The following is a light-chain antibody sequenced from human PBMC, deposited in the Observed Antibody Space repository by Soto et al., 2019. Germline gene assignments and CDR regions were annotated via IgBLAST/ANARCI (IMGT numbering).Light chain of an antibody. Sequence: DIQMTQSPSSLSASVGDRVTITCQASQDISNYLNWYQQKPGKAPKLLIYDASNLETGVPSRLSGSGSGTDFTFTISSLQPEDIATYYCQQYDNLPVTVGGGTKVDI. CDR2: DAS. CDR3: QQYDNLPVT. V-gene: IGKV1-33*01. CDR1: QDISNY. J-gene: IGKJ4*01.